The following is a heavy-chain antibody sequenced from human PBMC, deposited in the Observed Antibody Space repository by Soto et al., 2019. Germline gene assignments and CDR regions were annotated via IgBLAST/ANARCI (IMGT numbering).Heavy chain of an antibody. CDR2: IFSSDKK. CDR3: ARIPSGDEGGYFDS. J-gene: IGHJ4*02. D-gene: IGHD7-27*01. V-gene: IGHV2-26*01. CDR1: GLSSSNGKMG. Sequence: QVTLKESGPVLVKPTETLTLTCTVSGLSSSNGKMGVSWIRQPPGKALEWLAHIFSSDKKSFSTSLKNRLSIXKXTXXRQVVLIMTNMDPVDTATYYCARIPSGDEGGYFDSWGQGTLVTVSS.